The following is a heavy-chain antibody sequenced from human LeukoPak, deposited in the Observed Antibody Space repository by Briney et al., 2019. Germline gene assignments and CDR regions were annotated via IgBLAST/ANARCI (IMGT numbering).Heavy chain of an antibody. J-gene: IGHJ4*02. CDR1: GFTFSRYS. V-gene: IGHV3-21*01. CDR2: ISSSSSYI. D-gene: IGHD3-22*01. Sequence: GGSLRLSCAASGFTFSRYSMNWVRQAPGKGLEWVSSISSSSSYIYYADSVQGRFTISRDNAKNSLYLQINSLRAEDTAVYYCAKDISYDSRGYFDSWGQGTLVTVSS. CDR3: AKDISYDSRGYFDS.